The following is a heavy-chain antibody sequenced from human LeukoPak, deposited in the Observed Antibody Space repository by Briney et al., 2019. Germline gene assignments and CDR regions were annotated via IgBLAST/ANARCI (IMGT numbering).Heavy chain of an antibody. J-gene: IGHJ4*02. D-gene: IGHD3-10*01. CDR1: GYTFTGYY. Sequence: ASVKVSCKASGYTFTGYYIYWVRQAPGQGLEWMGIINPSGGGTTYAPKFQGRVTMTRDTSTSTVYMELSSLRSEDTAVYYCARSPTMGPGNDHWGQGTLVTVSS. V-gene: IGHV1-46*01. CDR2: INPSGGGT. CDR3: ARSPTMGPGNDH.